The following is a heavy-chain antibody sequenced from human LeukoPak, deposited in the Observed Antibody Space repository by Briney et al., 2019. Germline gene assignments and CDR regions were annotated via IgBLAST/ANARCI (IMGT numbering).Heavy chain of an antibody. Sequence: GGSLRLSCAASGFTFDDYAMHWVRQVPGKGLEWVSGISWKSDSIDYADSVKGRFTISRDNAKNSLYLQMNSLRAEDTAVYYCARGGHSSSWYSPDYWGQGTLVTVSS. CDR1: GFTFDDYA. V-gene: IGHV3-9*01. CDR3: ARGGHSSSWYSPDY. D-gene: IGHD6-13*01. CDR2: ISWKSDSI. J-gene: IGHJ4*02.